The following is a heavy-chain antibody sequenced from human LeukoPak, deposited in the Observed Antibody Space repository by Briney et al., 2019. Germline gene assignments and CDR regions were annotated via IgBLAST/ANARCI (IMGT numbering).Heavy chain of an antibody. CDR3: ARSDAGNSEGGIDY. CDR2: IIPVFGMP. D-gene: IGHD4-23*01. V-gene: IGHV1-69*05. Sequence: SVTVSCKTSGGSFTIYDISWVRQAPEQGLEWMGGIIPVFGMPNYAQKFQGRLTLTTDESTGTAYMELGGLTSDDTAVYYCARSDAGNSEGGIDYWGQGTLVSVSS. CDR1: GGSFTIYD. J-gene: IGHJ4*02.